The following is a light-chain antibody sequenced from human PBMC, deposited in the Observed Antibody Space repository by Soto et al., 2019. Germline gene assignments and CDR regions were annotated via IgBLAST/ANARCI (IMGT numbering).Light chain of an antibody. Sequence: DIPMHQSPSSLPASVGDRVTITCRASQRIGSHLHSYQQKPGKAPTVLIPAAASLQSGAPSRFSGRGSGSDFTLTISSLQPEDLATYYGQQSYGSRYSFGQGIKLEI. CDR1: QRIGSH. J-gene: IGKJ2*03. CDR2: AAA. V-gene: IGKV1-39*01. CDR3: QQSYGSRYS.